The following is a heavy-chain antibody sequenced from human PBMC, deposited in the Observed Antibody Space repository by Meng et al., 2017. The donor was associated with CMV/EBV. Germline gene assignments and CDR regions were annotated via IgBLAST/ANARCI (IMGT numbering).Heavy chain of an antibody. CDR2: INPNSGGT. CDR3: ARVEGANYPSYYFDY. CDR1: GYTFTGYY. V-gene: IGHV1-2*02. Sequence: QVQLVQSGAEVKKPGASVKVSCKASGYTFTGYYMHWVRQAPGQGLEWMGWINPNSGGTNYAQKFQGRVTMTRDTSISTAYMELSRLRSDDTAVYYCARVEGANYPSYYFDYWGQGTLVTVSS. D-gene: IGHD5-24*01. J-gene: IGHJ4*02.